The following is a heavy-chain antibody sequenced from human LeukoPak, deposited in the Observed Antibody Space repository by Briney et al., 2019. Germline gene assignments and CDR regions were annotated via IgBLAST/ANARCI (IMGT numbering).Heavy chain of an antibody. V-gene: IGHV3-30*18. CDR1: GFTFSSYG. CDR3: AKDCDDLGSGSYCGVDV. D-gene: IGHD3-10*01. J-gene: IGHJ6*02. CDR2: TSYDGSNE. Sequence: GGSLRLSCAASGFTFSSYGMHWVRQAPGKGLEWVAVTSYDGSNEYYADSVKGRFTISRDNSKNTLYLQMNSLRPEDTAVYYCAKDCDDLGSGSYCGVDVWGQGTTVIVSS.